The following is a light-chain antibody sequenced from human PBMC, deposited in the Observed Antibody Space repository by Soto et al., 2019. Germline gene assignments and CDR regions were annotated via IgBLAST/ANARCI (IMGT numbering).Light chain of an antibody. CDR2: RGN. CDR1: SSAGECYNY. J-gene: IGLJ1*01. Sequence: SVLTPPSSASGSPGQTVTISCAGTSSAGECYNYVSYIHYHPSNAPKPPIHRGNKRPAGTPNRFPGPKSGNTASLNVSGLQAEDEADYDCNSYGGSILFDFGTGTKVTVL. V-gene: IGLV2-8*01. CDR3: NSYGGSILFD.